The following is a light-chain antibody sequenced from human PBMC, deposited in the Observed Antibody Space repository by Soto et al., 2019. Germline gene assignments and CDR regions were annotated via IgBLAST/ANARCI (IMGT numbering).Light chain of an antibody. V-gene: IGKV1D-12*01. J-gene: IGKJ4*01. Sequence: DIQMTQSPSSVSTSVGDRVTITCRASQGVSSWLAWYQQKPGKVPKLLIYAASSLESGVPSRFSGSGSGTVFTLTISSLQPEDSATYYCQQTYSFPFIFAGGTKVEIK. CDR3: QQTYSFPFI. CDR1: QGVSSW. CDR2: AAS.